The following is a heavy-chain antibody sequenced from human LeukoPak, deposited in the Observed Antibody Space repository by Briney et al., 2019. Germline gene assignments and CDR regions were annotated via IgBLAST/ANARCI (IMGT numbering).Heavy chain of an antibody. CDR3: ARDEYGEYEPN. J-gene: IGHJ4*02. CDR2: INTNTGHP. Sequence: ASVKVSCKASGYTFTNYGMNWVRQAPGQGLEWMGRINTNTGHPTYAQGFTGRFVFSLDTSVSTAYLQISSLKAEDTAVYYCARDEYGEYEPNWGQRTLVTVSS. D-gene: IGHD4-17*01. V-gene: IGHV7-4-1*02. CDR1: GYTFTNYG.